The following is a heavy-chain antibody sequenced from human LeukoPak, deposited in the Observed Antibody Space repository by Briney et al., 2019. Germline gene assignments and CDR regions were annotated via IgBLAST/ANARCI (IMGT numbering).Heavy chain of an antibody. V-gene: IGHV1-46*01. Sequence: ASVKVSCKASGYTFTSYYMHWVRQTPGQGLEWMGIINPSGGSTSYAQKFQGRVTMTRDTSTSTVYMELSSLRSEDTAVYYCAREAHTAMVEGAFDIWGQGTMVTVSS. J-gene: IGHJ3*02. CDR1: GYTFTSYY. D-gene: IGHD5-18*01. CDR3: AREAHTAMVEGAFDI. CDR2: INPSGGST.